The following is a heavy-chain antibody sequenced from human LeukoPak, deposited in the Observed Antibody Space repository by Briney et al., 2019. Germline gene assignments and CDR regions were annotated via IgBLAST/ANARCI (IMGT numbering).Heavy chain of an antibody. J-gene: IGHJ4*02. CDR3: ATFNVDTAMATDY. CDR2: INHSGST. V-gene: IGHV4-34*01. D-gene: IGHD5-18*01. CDR1: GGSFSGYY. Sequence: SETLSLTCAVYGGSFSGYYWSWIRQPPGKGLEWIGEINHSGSTNYNPSLKSRVTISVDTSKNQFSLKLSSVTAADTAVYYCATFNVDTAMATDYWGQGTLVTVSS.